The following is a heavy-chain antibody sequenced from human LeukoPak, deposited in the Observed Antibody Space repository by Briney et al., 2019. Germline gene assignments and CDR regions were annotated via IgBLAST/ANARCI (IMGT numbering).Heavy chain of an antibody. V-gene: IGHV4-39*07. Sequence: SETLSLTCTVSGGSISSSDYYWGWIRQPPGKGLEWIGSFYYSGSTYYNPSLKSRVTISVDTSKNQFSLKLSSVTAADTAVYYCARDLYYDFWSGFDNWFDPWGQGTLVTVSS. CDR2: FYYSGST. D-gene: IGHD3-3*01. J-gene: IGHJ5*02. CDR1: GGSISSSDYY. CDR3: ARDLYYDFWSGFDNWFDP.